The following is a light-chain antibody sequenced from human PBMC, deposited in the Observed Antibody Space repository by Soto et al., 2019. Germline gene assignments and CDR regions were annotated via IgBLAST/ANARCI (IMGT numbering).Light chain of an antibody. Sequence: EIVMTQSPATLSVSPGERATLSCRASQSVSSNLAWYQQKPGQAPRLLIYGAFTRATGIPDRFSGSGSGTDFTLTISSLKSEDFAVYYCQQYNNWPPPFGQVTKLEIK. CDR2: GAF. J-gene: IGKJ2*01. V-gene: IGKV3-15*01. CDR1: QSVSSN. CDR3: QQYNNWPPP.